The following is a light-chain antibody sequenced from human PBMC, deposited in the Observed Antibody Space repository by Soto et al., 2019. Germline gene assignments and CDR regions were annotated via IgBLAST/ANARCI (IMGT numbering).Light chain of an antibody. Sequence: QLVLTQSSSASASLGSSVKLTCTLSSVHSSYIIAWHQQQPGKAPRYLMKLEGSGSYNKGSGVPDRFSGSSSGADRYLTISNLQFEDEADYYCETWDSNIHWVFGGGTKLTVL. V-gene: IGLV4-60*02. CDR1: SVHSSYI. CDR2: LEGSGSY. J-gene: IGLJ3*02. CDR3: ETWDSNIHWV.